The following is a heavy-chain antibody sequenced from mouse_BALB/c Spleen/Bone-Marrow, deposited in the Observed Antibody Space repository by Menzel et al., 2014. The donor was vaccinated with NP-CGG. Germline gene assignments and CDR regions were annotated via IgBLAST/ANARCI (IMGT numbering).Heavy chain of an antibody. CDR3: ARRRFRGCDY. Sequence: QVQLKDSGAELMKPGASVKISCKATGYTFSSYWIEWVKQRPGHGPEWIGEILPGSNSTNYNEKFKGKATFTANTSSNTAYMQLSSLTSEDSAVYYCARRRFRGCDYWGQGTTLTVSS. CDR1: GYTFSSYW. V-gene: IGHV1-9*01. J-gene: IGHJ2*01. CDR2: ILPGSNST. D-gene: IGHD3-3*01.